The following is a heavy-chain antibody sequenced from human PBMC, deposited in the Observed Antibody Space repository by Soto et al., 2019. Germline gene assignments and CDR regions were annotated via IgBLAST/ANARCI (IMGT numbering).Heavy chain of an antibody. J-gene: IGHJ4*02. V-gene: IGHV1-46*02. CDR1: GYTFNSFG. D-gene: IGHD1-26*01. CDR2: ISGSSVNT. Sequence: ASVKVSCKGSGYTFNSFGITWVRQAPGQGLEWMGIISGSSVNTKYAQKFQGRVTMTRDTSTSTVYMELSSLRSEDTAVYYCARDIFVGATTCPDYWGQGTLVTVSS. CDR3: ARDIFVGATTCPDY.